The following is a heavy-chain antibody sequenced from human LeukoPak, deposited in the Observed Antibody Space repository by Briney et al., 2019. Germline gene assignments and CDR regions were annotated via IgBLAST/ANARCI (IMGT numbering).Heavy chain of an antibody. CDR3: AKDPRDHSYGWSWRYFDY. CDR2: ISYDGNDK. D-gene: IGHD5-18*01. J-gene: IGHJ4*02. CDR1: GFSFSSYA. V-gene: IGHV3-30*04. Sequence: GGSLRLSCSTSGFSFSSYAFYWLRQAPGKGLEWVALISYDGNDKYHADSVKGRFSISRDNSKSTVFLQMDSLRAEDTAVYYCAKDPRDHSYGWSWRYFDYWGQGTLVTVSS.